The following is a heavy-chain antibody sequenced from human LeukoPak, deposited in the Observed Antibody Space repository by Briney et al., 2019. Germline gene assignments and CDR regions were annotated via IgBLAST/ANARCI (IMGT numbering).Heavy chain of an antibody. V-gene: IGHV4-30-4*01. CDR1: GGSVSSGDYY. D-gene: IGHD2-2*01. CDR2: IYNGVST. CDR3: ARDQGYCTSTSCHSWIDS. J-gene: IGHJ4*02. Sequence: SETLSLTCTVSGGSVSSGDYYWTWIRQPPGKGLEWVGYIYNGVSTYYNPSLRSRLTISADVSKNQFSLQLTSVTAADTAVYYCARDQGYCTSTSCHSWIDSWGQGTLVIVPS.